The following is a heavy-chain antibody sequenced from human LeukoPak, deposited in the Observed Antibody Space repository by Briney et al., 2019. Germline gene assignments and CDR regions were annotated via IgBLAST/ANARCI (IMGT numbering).Heavy chain of an antibody. J-gene: IGHJ3*02. D-gene: IGHD1-26*01. CDR3: AKGRRWDRYRGVDAFDI. Sequence: GGSLTLSCAASGFTYSSYAKRWVRQAPGKGLEWVSAISGSGGSTYYADSVKGRFTISRDNSKNTLYLQMNSLRAEDTAVYDCAKGRRWDRYRGVDAFDIWGQGTMVTVSS. CDR1: GFTYSSYA. V-gene: IGHV3-23*01. CDR2: ISGSGGST.